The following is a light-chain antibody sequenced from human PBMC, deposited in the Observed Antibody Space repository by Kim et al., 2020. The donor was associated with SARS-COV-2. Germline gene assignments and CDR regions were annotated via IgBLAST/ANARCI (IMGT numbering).Light chain of an antibody. J-gene: IGKJ1*01. CDR1: QSVSNGY. V-gene: IGKV3-20*01. CDR3: QQYHRSPWT. CDR2: GAS. Sequence: SPGQSATLSCRASQSVSNGYLACYQQKPGQAPSLLMYGASSRATGVPDRFSGSGSETDFTLTISRLEPDDFAVYYCQQYHRSPWTFGPGTKVDIK.